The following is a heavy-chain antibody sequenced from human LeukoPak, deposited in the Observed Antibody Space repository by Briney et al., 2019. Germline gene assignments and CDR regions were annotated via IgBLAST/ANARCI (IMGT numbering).Heavy chain of an antibody. CDR3: AKDGGLWVSAHWGDS. V-gene: IGHV3-23*01. D-gene: IGHD7-27*01. CDR1: GFTFSSYT. CDR2: ITTSDGNT. J-gene: IGHJ4*02. Sequence: GGSLRLSCAASGFTFSSYTMSWVRQAPGKGLEWVSTITTSDGNTYYADSVKGWFTVSRDNSKNTLYLQMNSLRAEDTAVYYCAKDGGLWVSAHWGDSWGRGTLVTVSS.